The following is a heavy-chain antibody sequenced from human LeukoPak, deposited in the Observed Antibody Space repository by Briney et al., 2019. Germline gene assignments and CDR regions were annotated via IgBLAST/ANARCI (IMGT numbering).Heavy chain of an antibody. D-gene: IGHD6-19*01. J-gene: IGHJ4*02. CDR3: ARDSGAYYFDY. V-gene: IGHV3-30-3*01. CDR1: GFTFSSYA. CDR2: ISYDGSNK. Sequence: GGSLRLSCAASGFTFSSYAMHWVRQAPGKGLEWVAVISYDGSNKYYADSVKGRFTISRDNSKNTLYLQMNSLRAEGTAVYYCARDSGAYYFDYWGQGTLVTVSS.